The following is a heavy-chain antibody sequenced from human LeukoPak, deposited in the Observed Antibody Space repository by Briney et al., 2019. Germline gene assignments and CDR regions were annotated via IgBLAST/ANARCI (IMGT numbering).Heavy chain of an antibody. D-gene: IGHD3-9*01. J-gene: IGHJ4*02. V-gene: IGHV3-11*03. CDR3: ASPLPLLRYFDWMPG. Sequence: PGGSLRLSCAASGFTFSDYYMSWIRQAPGKGLEWVSFISSGSSYIYYADSVKGRFTISRDNAKNSLYLQMNSLRAEGTAVYYCASPLPLLRYFDWMPGWGQGTLVTVSS. CDR1: GFTFSDYY. CDR2: ISSGSSYI.